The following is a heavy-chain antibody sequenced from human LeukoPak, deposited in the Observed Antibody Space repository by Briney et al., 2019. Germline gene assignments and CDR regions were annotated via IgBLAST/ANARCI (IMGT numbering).Heavy chain of an antibody. V-gene: IGHV1-69*01. CDR3: ARRGDESSGYGDFALRY. J-gene: IGHJ4*02. Sequence: SVKVSCKASGGTFSNYAISWVRQAPGQGLDWMGGIIAILGTTKYAQKFQGRVTITADESTSTAYMELSSLTSEDTAVYFCARRGDESSGYGDFALRYWGQGTLVTVSS. CDR1: GGTFSNYA. D-gene: IGHD3-22*01. CDR2: IIAILGTT.